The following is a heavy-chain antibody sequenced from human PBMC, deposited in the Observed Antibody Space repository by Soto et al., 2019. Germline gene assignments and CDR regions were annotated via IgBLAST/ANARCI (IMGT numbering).Heavy chain of an antibody. CDR2: ISSSSSYI. D-gene: IGHD3-3*01. J-gene: IGHJ4*02. V-gene: IGHV3-21*01. CDR3: ARDHGYAFWSGTDY. Sequence: EVQLVESGGGLVKPGGSLRLSCAASGFTFSSYSMNSVRQAPGKGLEWVSSISSSSSYIYYADTVKGRFTISRDNAKNSLYLQMNSLRAEDTAVYYCARDHGYAFWSGTDYWGQGTLVTVSS. CDR1: GFTFSSYS.